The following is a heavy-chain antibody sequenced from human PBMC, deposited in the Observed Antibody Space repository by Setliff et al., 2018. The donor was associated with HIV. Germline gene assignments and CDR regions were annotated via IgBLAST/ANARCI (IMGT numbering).Heavy chain of an antibody. V-gene: IGHV4-4*09. CDR2: IFSSGNT. Sequence: SETLSLTCTVSGGSISSYCWNWIRQSPGRGLEWIGFIFSSGNTKYNPSLQSRVTMSIDTSKNQFSLKLTSVTAADTAVYYCARRIDNSGTFPDKNWFDTWGQGSLVTV. CDR1: GGSISSYC. J-gene: IGHJ5*02. CDR3: ARRIDNSGTFPDKNWFDT. D-gene: IGHD3-10*01.